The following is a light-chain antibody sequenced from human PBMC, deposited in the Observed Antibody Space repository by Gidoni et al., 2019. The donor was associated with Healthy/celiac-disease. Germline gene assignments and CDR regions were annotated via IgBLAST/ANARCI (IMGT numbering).Light chain of an antibody. CDR2: EGS. V-gene: IGLV2-23*01. Sequence: QPALTQPASVSGSPGQSITISCTGTSSDVGSYHLVSWYQQHPGKAPKLMIYEGSKRPAGVSNRFSGSKSGNTASLTISGLQAEDEADYYCCSYAGSVVFGGGPKLXVX. CDR3: CSYAGSVV. J-gene: IGLJ2*01. CDR1: SSDVGSYHL.